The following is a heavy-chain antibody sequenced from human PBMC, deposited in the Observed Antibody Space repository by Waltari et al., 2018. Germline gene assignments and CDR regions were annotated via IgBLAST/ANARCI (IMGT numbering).Heavy chain of an antibody. CDR1: GFTFSSYG. V-gene: IGHV3-30*18. CDR3: AKEVALYYMDV. D-gene: IGHD2-15*01. CDR2: IEYDGSNK. Sequence: QVQLVESGGGVVQPGRSLRLSCAASGFTFSSYGMHWVRQAPGKGLEWVEVIEYDGSNKYYADSVKGRFTISRDNSKNTLYLQMNSLRAEDTAVYYCAKEVALYYMDVWGKGTTVTVSS. J-gene: IGHJ6*03.